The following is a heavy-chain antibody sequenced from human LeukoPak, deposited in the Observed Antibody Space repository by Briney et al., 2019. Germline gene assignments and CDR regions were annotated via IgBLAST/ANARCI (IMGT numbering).Heavy chain of an antibody. CDR2: ISSSSMTV. CDR1: GFTFSVYS. CDR3: ASYYYDSSGYPH. Sequence: GGSLRLSCAASGFTFSVYSMTWVRQAPGKGLEWLSYISSSSMTVYYADSVKGRFTISRDNGKNSLYLQMNSLRAEDTAVYYCASYYYDSSGYPHWGQGTLVTVSS. V-gene: IGHV3-48*01. J-gene: IGHJ4*02. D-gene: IGHD3-22*01.